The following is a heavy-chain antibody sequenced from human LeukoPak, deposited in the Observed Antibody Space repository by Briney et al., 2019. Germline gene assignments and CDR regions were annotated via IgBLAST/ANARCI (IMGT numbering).Heavy chain of an antibody. D-gene: IGHD3-10*01. Sequence: PGGSLRLSCAASGFTFSSYSMNWVRQAPGKGLEWVSSISSSSSTKYYADSVKGRFTISRDNAKNSLYLQMNSLRAEDTAVYYCAKDVAYYYGSGWYYMDVWGKGTTVTISS. CDR1: GFTFSSYS. V-gene: IGHV3-21*01. J-gene: IGHJ6*03. CDR3: AKDVAYYYGSGWYYMDV. CDR2: ISSSSSTK.